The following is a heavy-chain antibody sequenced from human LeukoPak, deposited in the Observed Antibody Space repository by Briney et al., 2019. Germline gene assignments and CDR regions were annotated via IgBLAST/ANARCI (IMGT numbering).Heavy chain of an antibody. V-gene: IGHV3-48*01. CDR1: GFTFSSYS. D-gene: IGHD6-19*01. J-gene: IGHJ5*02. Sequence: GGSLRLSCAASGFTFSSYSMNWVRQAPGKGLEWVSYISSSSSTIYYADSVKGRFTISRDNSKNTLYLQMNSLRAEDTAVYYCAKDSIAVAGIIHNWFDPWGQGTLVTVSS. CDR3: AKDSIAVAGIIHNWFDP. CDR2: ISSSSSTI.